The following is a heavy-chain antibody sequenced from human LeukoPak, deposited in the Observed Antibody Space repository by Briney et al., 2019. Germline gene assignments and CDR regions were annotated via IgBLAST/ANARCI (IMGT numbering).Heavy chain of an antibody. Sequence: ASVKASCKASGYTFSSYDINWVRQATGQGLEWMGWMNPNSGNTGYAQKFQGRVNMTRNTSISTAYMELSSLRPEDTAVYYCARKFLGSRGYYFDYWGQGTLVTVSS. CDR1: GYTFSSYD. J-gene: IGHJ4*02. V-gene: IGHV1-8*01. CDR2: MNPNSGNT. CDR3: ARKFLGSRGYYFDY. D-gene: IGHD3-10*01.